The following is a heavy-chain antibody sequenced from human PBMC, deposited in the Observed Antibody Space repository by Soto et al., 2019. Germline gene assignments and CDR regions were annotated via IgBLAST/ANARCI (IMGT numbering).Heavy chain of an antibody. V-gene: IGHV1-2*02. Sequence: QVQLVQSGAEVKKPGASVKVSCKASGHTFTANHMHWVRQAPGQGLEWMGWINPNSGGTNYAQKFQGRVTMTRDTSISTAYMELSSLRSDDTAVYYCARVGDYGANSGFDFWGQGTLVTVSS. D-gene: IGHD4-17*01. CDR2: INPNSGGT. CDR3: ARVGDYGANSGFDF. CDR1: GHTFTANH. J-gene: IGHJ4*02.